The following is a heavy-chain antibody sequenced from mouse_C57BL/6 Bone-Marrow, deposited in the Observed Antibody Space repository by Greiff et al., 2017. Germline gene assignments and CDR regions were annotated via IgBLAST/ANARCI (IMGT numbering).Heavy chain of an antibody. Sequence: VQLQQSGAELVRPGASVKLSCTASGFNIKDDYIHWVKQRPEQGLEWIGWIDPEIGDTEYAAKFQGKANITSDTSSNTAYLQLSSLTSEETAVYCCAAFAGNYFDFWGQGTPLTVAS. V-gene: IGHV14-4*01. CDR2: IDPEIGDT. CDR1: GFNIKDDY. CDR3: AAFAGNYFDF. D-gene: IGHD1-1*02. J-gene: IGHJ2*01.